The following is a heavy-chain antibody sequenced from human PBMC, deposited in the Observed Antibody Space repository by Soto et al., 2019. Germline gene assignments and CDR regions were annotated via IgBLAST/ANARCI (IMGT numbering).Heavy chain of an antibody. V-gene: IGHV3-30*18. CDR1: GFTFSSYG. J-gene: IGHJ2*01. D-gene: IGHD3-10*01. Sequence: QVQLVESGGGVVQPGRSLRLSCAASGFTFSSYGMHWVRQAPGKGLEWVAVISYDGSYKYYADSVKGRFTISRDNSKNTLYLQMNSLRAEDTAVSYCAKWGRGFDLWGRGTLVTVSS. CDR3: AKWGRGFDL. CDR2: ISYDGSYK.